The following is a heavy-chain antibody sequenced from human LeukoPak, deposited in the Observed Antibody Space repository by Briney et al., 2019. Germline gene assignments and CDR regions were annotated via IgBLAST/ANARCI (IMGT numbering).Heavy chain of an antibody. V-gene: IGHV3-21*01. D-gene: IGHD3-10*01. J-gene: IGHJ3*02. Sequence: GGSLRLTCAASGFTFSSYSMNWVRQAPGKGLEWVSSISSSSSYIYYADSVKGRFTISRDNAKNSLYLQMNSLRAEDTAVYYCARGITQLLDAFDIWGQGTMVTVSS. CDR3: ARGITQLLDAFDI. CDR1: GFTFSSYS. CDR2: ISSSSSYI.